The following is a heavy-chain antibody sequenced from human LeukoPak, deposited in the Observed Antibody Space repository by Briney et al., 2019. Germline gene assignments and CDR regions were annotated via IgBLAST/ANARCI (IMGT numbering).Heavy chain of an antibody. CDR1: GFTFNNYA. CDR3: ARGGVPYDSSPPFDY. J-gene: IGHJ4*02. Sequence: PGGSLRLSCAASGFTFNNYAMNWVRQAPGKGLEWVANIKQDGSEKYYVDSVKGRFTISRDNAKNSLYLQMNSLRAEDTAVYYCARGGVPYDSSPPFDYWGQGTLVTVSS. V-gene: IGHV3-7*01. CDR2: IKQDGSEK. D-gene: IGHD3-22*01.